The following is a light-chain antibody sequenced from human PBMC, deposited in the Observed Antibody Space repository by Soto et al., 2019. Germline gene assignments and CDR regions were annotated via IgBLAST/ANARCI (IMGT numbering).Light chain of an antibody. CDR3: HKYNSYSPT. CDR1: QSVSSSY. CDR2: GAS. V-gene: IGKV3D-7*01. Sequence: QSPISNSWSRVARGTRADMGSQSVSSSYLAWYQQKPGQAPRLLIFGASTRATDTPARFSGSGSGTDFTLTISTLQPDDFATYYCHKYNSYSPTCGQGTKGDIK. J-gene: IGKJ1*01.